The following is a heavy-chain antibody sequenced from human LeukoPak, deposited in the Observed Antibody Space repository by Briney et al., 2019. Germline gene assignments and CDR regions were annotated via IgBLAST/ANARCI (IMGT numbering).Heavy chain of an antibody. CDR2: ISPNSGDT. J-gene: IGHJ2*01. D-gene: IGHD4-17*01. Sequence: GSVTVSCTASGYTFTGYLMHWVRQAPGQGLEWMGWISPNSGDTNYAQKFQGRVTITRDTSISTAYMEVSRLRSDDTAVYYCVRGLTTVATWLYLWGRGTLVTVSS. CDR3: VRGLTTVATWLYL. V-gene: IGHV1-2*02. CDR1: GYTFTGYL.